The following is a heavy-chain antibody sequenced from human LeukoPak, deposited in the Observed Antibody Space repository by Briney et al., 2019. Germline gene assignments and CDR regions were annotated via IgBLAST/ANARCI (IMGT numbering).Heavy chain of an antibody. Sequence: RASETLSLTCTVSGGSISSSSYYWGWIRQPPGKGLEWIGSIYYSGSTYYNPSLKSRVTISVDTSKNQFSLKLSSVTAADTAVYYCARLGIFGVVIQFDYWGQGTLVTVSS. CDR1: GGSISSSSYY. CDR3: ARLGIFGVVIQFDY. V-gene: IGHV4-39*01. D-gene: IGHD3-3*01. J-gene: IGHJ4*02. CDR2: IYYSGST.